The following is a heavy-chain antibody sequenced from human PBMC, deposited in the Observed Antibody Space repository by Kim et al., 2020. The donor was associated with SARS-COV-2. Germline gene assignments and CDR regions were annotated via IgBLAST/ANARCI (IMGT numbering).Heavy chain of an antibody. CDR1: GFTFSSYG. D-gene: IGHD3-10*01. CDR2: ISYDGSNK. J-gene: IGHJ4*02. V-gene: IGHV3-30*18. CDR3: AKGLWFEEAYFDY. Sequence: GGSLRLSCAASGFTFSSYGMHWVRQAPGKGLEWVAVISYDGSNKYYADSVKGRFTISRDNSKNTLYLQMNSLRAEDTAVYYCAKGLWFEEAYFDYWGQGTLVTVSS.